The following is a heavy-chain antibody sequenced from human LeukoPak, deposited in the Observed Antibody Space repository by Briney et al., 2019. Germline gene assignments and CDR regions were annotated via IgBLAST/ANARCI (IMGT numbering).Heavy chain of an antibody. Sequence: NPSETLSLTCTVSGASISTYYWSWIRQPPGKGLEWIGYIYYSGSTNYNPSLKSRVAMSVDTSKNQFSLRLTSVTAADTAVYYCVRSSIDMVRGIIITNWFDPWGQGILVTVSS. J-gene: IGHJ5*02. CDR1: GASISTYY. CDR2: IYYSGST. V-gene: IGHV4-59*01. D-gene: IGHD3-10*01. CDR3: VRSSIDMVRGIIITNWFDP.